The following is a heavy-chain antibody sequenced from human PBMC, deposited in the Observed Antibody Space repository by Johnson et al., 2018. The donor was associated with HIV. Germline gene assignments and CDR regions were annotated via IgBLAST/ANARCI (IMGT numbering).Heavy chain of an antibody. V-gene: IGHV3-11*04. Sequence: QVQLVESGGALVKPGGSLRLSCGASEFILSDYYISWVRQAPEKGLEWISYISSSGGTIFYADSVKGRFTISRDIAKNTLYLQMNSLSAEDTAVYYCARDGRGLDAFDIWGQGTVVTVSS. CDR1: EFILSDYY. CDR2: ISSSGGTI. J-gene: IGHJ3*02. CDR3: ARDGRGLDAFDI. D-gene: IGHD3/OR15-3a*01.